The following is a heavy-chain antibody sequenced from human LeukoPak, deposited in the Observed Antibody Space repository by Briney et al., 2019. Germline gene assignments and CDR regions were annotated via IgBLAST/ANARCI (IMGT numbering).Heavy chain of an antibody. CDR1: GFTVSSNY. D-gene: IGHD6-19*01. Sequence: GGSLILSCAASGFTVSSNYMSWVRQAPGKGLEWVSVIYSGGSTYYADSVKGRFTISRDNSKNTLYLQMNSLRAEDTAVYYCARFSSGWADYWGQGTLVTVSS. CDR2: IYSGGST. V-gene: IGHV3-53*01. CDR3: ARFSSGWADY. J-gene: IGHJ4*02.